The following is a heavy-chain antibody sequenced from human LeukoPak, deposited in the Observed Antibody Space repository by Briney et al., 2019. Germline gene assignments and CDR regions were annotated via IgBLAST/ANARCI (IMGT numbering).Heavy chain of an antibody. Sequence: KASETLSLTCTVSGGSVSSGSYYWSWIRQRPGKGLEWIGYIYYRGSTNYNPSLKSRVTISVDTSKNQFSLNLSSVTAADTAVYYCAKLEGRTVTRWYLDLWGRGTLVTVSS. CDR2: IYYRGST. J-gene: IGHJ2*01. CDR1: GGSVSSGSYY. CDR3: AKLEGRTVTRWYLDL. V-gene: IGHV4-61*01. D-gene: IGHD4-17*01.